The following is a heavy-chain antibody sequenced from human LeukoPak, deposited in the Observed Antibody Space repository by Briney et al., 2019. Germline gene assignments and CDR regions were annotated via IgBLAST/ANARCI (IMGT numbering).Heavy chain of an antibody. J-gene: IGHJ6*03. CDR1: GHTFTGYY. D-gene: IGHD6-13*01. CDR2: INPNSGGT. V-gene: IGHV1-2*02. CDR3: GAGSSSRRGYYYMDV. Sequence: ASVKVSCKASGHTFTGYYMHWVRQAPGQGLEWMGWINPNSGGTNYAQKFQGRVTMTRDTSISTAYMELSRLRSDDTAVYYCGAGSSSRRGYYYMDVWGKGTTVTISS.